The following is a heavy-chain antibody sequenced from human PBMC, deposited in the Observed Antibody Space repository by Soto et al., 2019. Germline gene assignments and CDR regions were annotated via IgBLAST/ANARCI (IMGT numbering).Heavy chain of an antibody. CDR1: GFTFSSYG. D-gene: IGHD2-15*01. V-gene: IGHV3-30*03. Sequence: GGSLRLSCAASGFTFSSYGMHWVRQARGKGLEWVAVISYDGSNKYYADSVKGRFTISRDNSKNTLYLQMNSLRAEDTAVFYCARDGYCSGGSCYSVPVFDYWGQGTLVTVSS. J-gene: IGHJ4*02. CDR3: ARDGYCSGGSCYSVPVFDY. CDR2: ISYDGSNK.